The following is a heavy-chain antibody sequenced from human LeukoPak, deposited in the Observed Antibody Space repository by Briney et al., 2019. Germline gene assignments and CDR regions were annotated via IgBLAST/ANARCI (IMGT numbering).Heavy chain of an antibody. J-gene: IGHJ4*02. Sequence: GGSLRLSCAASGFTFSSYAMSWVRQAPGKGLEWVSAISGSGGSTYYADSVKGRFTISRDNSKNTLYLQMNSLRAEDTAVYYCAKDRSRRKYYYGSGSYYQDWGRGTLVTVSS. CDR2: ISGSGGST. D-gene: IGHD3-10*01. CDR1: GFTFSSYA. CDR3: AKDRSRRKYYYGSGSYYQD. V-gene: IGHV3-23*01.